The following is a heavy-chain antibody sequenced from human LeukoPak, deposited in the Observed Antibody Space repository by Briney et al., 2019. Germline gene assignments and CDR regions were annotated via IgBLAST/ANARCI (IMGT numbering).Heavy chain of an antibody. J-gene: IGHJ5*02. V-gene: IGHV4-34*01. CDR1: GGSFSGYY. Sequence: SETLSLTCAVYGGSFSGYYWSWIRQPPGKGLEWIGEINHSGSTNYNPSLKSRVTISVDTSKNQFSLKLSSVTAADTAVYYCARRVYRYNDFWGGKGYFNSWGQGPRVPVSS. D-gene: IGHD3-3*01. CDR3: ARRVYRYNDFWGGKGYFNS. CDR2: INHSGST.